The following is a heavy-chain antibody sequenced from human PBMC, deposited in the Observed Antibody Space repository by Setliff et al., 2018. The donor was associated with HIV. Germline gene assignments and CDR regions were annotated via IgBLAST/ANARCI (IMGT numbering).Heavy chain of an antibody. CDR1: GFTFSSYS. Sequence: GGSLRLSCAASGFTFSSYSMNWVRQAPGKGLEWVSFISGNSGAVTYADSLKGRFTISRDNAKNSLYLQMNSLRVEDTAVYYCARASYSSGWYAVMDVWGKGTTVTVSS. CDR2: ISGNSGAV. CDR3: ARASYSSGWYAVMDV. V-gene: IGHV3-48*01. J-gene: IGHJ6*03. D-gene: IGHD6-19*01.